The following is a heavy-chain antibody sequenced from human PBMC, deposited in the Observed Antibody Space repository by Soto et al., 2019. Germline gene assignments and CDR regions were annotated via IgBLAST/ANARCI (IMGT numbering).Heavy chain of an antibody. CDR3: AKAPGLRFLEWSDV. CDR2: ISYDGSNK. CDR1: GFTFSSYG. Sequence: GGSLRLSCAASGFTFSSYGMHWVRQAPGKGLEWVAVISYDGSNKYYADSVKGRFTISRDNSKNTLYLQMNSLRAEDTAVYYCAKAPGLRFLEWSDVSGQGTTVTLPS. J-gene: IGHJ6*02. D-gene: IGHD3-3*01. V-gene: IGHV3-30*18.